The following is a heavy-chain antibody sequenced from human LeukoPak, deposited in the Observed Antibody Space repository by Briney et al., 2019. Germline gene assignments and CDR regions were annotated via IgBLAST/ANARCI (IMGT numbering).Heavy chain of an antibody. D-gene: IGHD6-19*01. CDR3: VRERDRGIEVADDFDY. CDR2: INDRGGYR. CDR1: GFTFSMYS. Sequence: GGSLRLSCAAAGFTFSMYSMAWVRQAPGKGLEWVSVINDRGGYRQDADSVKGRFTISRDNSQNTLFLQMNSLRAEDTAVYYCVRERDRGIEVADDFDYWGQGTLVTVSP. V-gene: IGHV3-23*01. J-gene: IGHJ4*02.